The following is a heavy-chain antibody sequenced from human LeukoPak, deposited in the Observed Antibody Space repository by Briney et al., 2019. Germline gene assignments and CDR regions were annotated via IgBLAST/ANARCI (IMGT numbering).Heavy chain of an antibody. Sequence: GGSLRLSCAASGFTFSSYSMNWVRQAPGKGLEWVSYISSGSSTIYYADSVKGRFTISRDNAKNSLYLRMNSLRDEDTAVYYCARDWDGNLDYWGQGTLVTVSS. D-gene: IGHD1-14*01. J-gene: IGHJ4*02. CDR2: ISSGSSTI. CDR1: GFTFSSYS. V-gene: IGHV3-48*02. CDR3: ARDWDGNLDY.